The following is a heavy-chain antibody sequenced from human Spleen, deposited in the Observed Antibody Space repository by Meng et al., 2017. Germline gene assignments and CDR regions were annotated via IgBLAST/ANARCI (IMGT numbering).Heavy chain of an antibody. D-gene: IGHD6-13*01. J-gene: IGHJ4*02. Sequence: GESLKISCVASGFTFSSYWMHWVRQDPGKGLMWVSRINTDGSTTSYADSVKGRFTISRDNAKNTLYLQMNSLRAEDTAVYYCARDLGGIFAYWGQGALVTVSS. CDR3: ARDLGGIFAY. CDR2: INTDGSTT. CDR1: GFTFSSYW. V-gene: IGHV3-74*01.